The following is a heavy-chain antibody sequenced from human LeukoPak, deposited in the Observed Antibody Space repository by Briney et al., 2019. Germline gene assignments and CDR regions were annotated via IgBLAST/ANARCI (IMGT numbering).Heavy chain of an antibody. V-gene: IGHV3-23*01. Sequence: GASLRLSCAASGFTFGSYAMSWVRQAPGKGLEWVSVISGSGGSTYYADSVKGRFTISRDNSKNTLYLEMNSLRAEDTAVYYCAKMGRGAATPYYYFDYWGQGTLATVSS. J-gene: IGHJ4*02. CDR1: GFTFGSYA. CDR3: AKMGRGAATPYYYFDY. D-gene: IGHD1-26*01. CDR2: ISGSGGST.